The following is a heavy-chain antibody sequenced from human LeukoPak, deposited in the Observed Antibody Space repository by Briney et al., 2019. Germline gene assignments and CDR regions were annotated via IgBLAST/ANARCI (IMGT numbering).Heavy chain of an antibody. CDR1: GFTFSGSA. Sequence: GGSLRLSCAASGFTFSGSAMHWVRQASGKGLEWVGRIRSKANSYATAYAASVKGRFTISRDDSKNTAYLQMNSLKTEDTAVYYCTRGSPRAGVAKWEPERPDDYWGQGTLVTVSS. J-gene: IGHJ4*02. CDR3: TRGSPRAGVAKWEPERPDDY. CDR2: IRSKANSYAT. V-gene: IGHV3-73*01. D-gene: IGHD1-26*01.